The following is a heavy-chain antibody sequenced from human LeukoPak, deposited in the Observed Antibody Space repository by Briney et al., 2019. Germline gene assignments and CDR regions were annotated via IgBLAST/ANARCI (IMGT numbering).Heavy chain of an antibody. CDR1: GFTFSSYE. CDR3: ARSGYSSSWYSRAYYYGMDV. V-gene: IGHV3-48*03. Sequence: GGSLRLSCAASGFTFSSYEMTWVRQAPGKGLEWVSYISSSGSTIYYADSVKGRFTISRDNAKNSLYLQMNSLRAEDTAVYYCARSGYSSSWYSRAYYYGMDVWGQGTTVTVSS. J-gene: IGHJ6*02. D-gene: IGHD6-13*01. CDR2: ISSSGSTI.